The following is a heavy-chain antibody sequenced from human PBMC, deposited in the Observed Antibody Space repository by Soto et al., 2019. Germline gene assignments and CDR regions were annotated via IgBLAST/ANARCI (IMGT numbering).Heavy chain of an antibody. V-gene: IGHV1-2*04. Sequence: ASVKVSCKASGYTFTGYYMHWVRQAPGQGLEWMGWINPNSGGTNYAQKFQGWVTMTRDTSISTAYMELSRLRSDDTAVYYCARDRGTYCSGGSCYSTIEFDYWGQGTLVTVSS. J-gene: IGHJ4*02. CDR1: GYTFTGYY. CDR3: ARDRGTYCSGGSCYSTIEFDY. D-gene: IGHD2-15*01. CDR2: INPNSGGT.